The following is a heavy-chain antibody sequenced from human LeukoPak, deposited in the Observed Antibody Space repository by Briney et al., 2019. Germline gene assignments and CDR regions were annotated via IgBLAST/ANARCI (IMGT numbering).Heavy chain of an antibody. D-gene: IGHD3-22*01. CDR2: ISSSGSTI. CDR1: GFTFSSYE. J-gene: IGHJ4*02. CDR3: ARNYDIGRYFDY. V-gene: IGHV3-48*03. Sequence: GGSLRLSCAASGFTFSSYEMNWVSQAPGKGLEWVSYISSSGSTIYYADSVKGRFTISRDNAKNSLYLQMNSLRAEDTAVYYCARNYDIGRYFDYWGQGTLVTVSS.